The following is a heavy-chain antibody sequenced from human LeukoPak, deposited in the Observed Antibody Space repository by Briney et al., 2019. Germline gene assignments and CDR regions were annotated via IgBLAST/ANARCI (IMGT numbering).Heavy chain of an antibody. J-gene: IGHJ5*02. Sequence: ASVKVSCKASGYTFTSYYMRWVRQAPGQGLEWMGIINPSGGSTSYAQKFQGRVTMTRDMSTSTVYMELSSLRSEDTAVYYCARDDYDYVFDPWGQGTLVTVSS. CDR1: GYTFTSYY. V-gene: IGHV1-46*01. CDR2: INPSGGST. D-gene: IGHD3-16*01. CDR3: ARDDYDYVFDP.